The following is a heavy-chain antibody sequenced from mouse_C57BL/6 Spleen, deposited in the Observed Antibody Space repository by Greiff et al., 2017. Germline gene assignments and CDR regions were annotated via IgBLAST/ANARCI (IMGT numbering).Heavy chain of an antibody. J-gene: IGHJ3*01. Sequence: EVQRVESGPGMVKPSQSLSLTCTVTGYSITSGYDWHWIRHLPGNKLEWMGYISYSGSTNYNPSLKIRISITHDTSKNQFFLKLNSVTTEDTATYYCARDSLYDGYYFAYWGQGTLVTVSA. CDR3: ARDSLYDGYYFAY. V-gene: IGHV3-1*01. D-gene: IGHD2-3*01. CDR1: GYSITSGYD. CDR2: ISYSGST.